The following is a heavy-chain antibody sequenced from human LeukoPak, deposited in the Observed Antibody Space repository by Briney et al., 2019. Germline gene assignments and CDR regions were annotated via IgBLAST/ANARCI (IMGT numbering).Heavy chain of an antibody. V-gene: IGHV1-2*02. D-gene: IGHD2-2*01. Sequence: GASVKVSCKASGYTFTGYYMHWMPQAPGQGLEWMGWINPNSGGTNYAQKFQGRVTMTRDTSISTAYMELSWLRSDDTAVYYCAFIGRYCSSTSCSFDYWGQGTLVTVSS. CDR2: INPNSGGT. CDR1: GYTFTGYY. CDR3: AFIGRYCSSTSCSFDY. J-gene: IGHJ4*02.